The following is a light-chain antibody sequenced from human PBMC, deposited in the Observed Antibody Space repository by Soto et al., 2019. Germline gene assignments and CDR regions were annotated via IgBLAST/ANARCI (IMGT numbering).Light chain of an antibody. CDR3: SSYTSSSTLLYV. J-gene: IGLJ1*01. Sequence: QSVLTRPASGSGAPRPASTISCTGNSSEVGGYNYVSWYQQHPGKAPKLMIYDVSNRPSGVSNRFSGSKSGNTASLTISGLQAEDEADYYCSSYTSSSTLLYVFGTGTKVTVL. CDR2: DVS. V-gene: IGLV2-14*01. CDR1: SSEVGGYNY.